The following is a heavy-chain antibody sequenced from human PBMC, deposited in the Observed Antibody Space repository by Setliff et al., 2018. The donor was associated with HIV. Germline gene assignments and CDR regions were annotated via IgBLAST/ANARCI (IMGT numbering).Heavy chain of an antibody. V-gene: IGHV4-39*01. Sequence: GSLRLSCAASGFTFRDHYMTWIRQTPGKGLEWIGSIYYSGNSYYNPSLQRRVTISVDTSKNQFSLKLSSVSAADTAVYYCARRGSSGDPWSGSHYLYYFDCWGQGTLVTVSS. CDR2: IYYSGNS. CDR1: GFTFRDHY. CDR3: ARRGSSGDPWSGSHYLYYFDC. D-gene: IGHD3-3*01. J-gene: IGHJ4*02.